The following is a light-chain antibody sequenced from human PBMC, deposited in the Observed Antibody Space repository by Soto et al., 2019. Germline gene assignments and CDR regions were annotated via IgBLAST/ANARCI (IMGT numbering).Light chain of an antibody. Sequence: DIQITQSPSSLSPSVGVRVTITCRASRSISDWLAWYQQEPAKAPEPLTFNASNLKSGVSSTFSASGSWTEFTLTIRRLQPVDVATYSCLQYSSHSGTFGQGTKADVK. V-gene: IGKV1-5*01. CDR2: NAS. CDR1: RSISDW. CDR3: LQYSSHSGT. J-gene: IGKJ1*01.